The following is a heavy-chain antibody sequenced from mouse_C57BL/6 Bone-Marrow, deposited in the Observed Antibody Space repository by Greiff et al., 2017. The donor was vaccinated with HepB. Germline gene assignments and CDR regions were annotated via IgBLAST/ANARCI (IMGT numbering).Heavy chain of an antibody. Sequence: QVHVKQPGTELVKPGASVKLSCKASGYTFTSYWMHWVKQRPGQGLEWIGNINPSNGGTNYNEKFKSKATLTVDKSSSTAYMQLSSLTSEDSAVYDCARGGRLLCRAMDYWGQGTSVTVSS. V-gene: IGHV1-53*01. J-gene: IGHJ4*01. CDR1: GYTFTSYW. D-gene: IGHD2-1*01. CDR2: INPSNGGT. CDR3: ARGGRLLCRAMDY.